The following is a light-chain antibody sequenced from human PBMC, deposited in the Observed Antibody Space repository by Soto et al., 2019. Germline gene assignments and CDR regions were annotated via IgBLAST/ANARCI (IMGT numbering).Light chain of an antibody. CDR3: QQFYRWPWT. CDR1: QSITSD. Sequence: EIVMTQSPATLSVSPGERATLSCRASQSITSDLAWYQEKPGQAPRLLIYGASTRATGIPARFSGSGSGTEFTLTICSLPSEDSALYYCQQFYRWPWTFGPGTKVEI. V-gene: IGKV3-15*01. CDR2: GAS. J-gene: IGKJ1*01.